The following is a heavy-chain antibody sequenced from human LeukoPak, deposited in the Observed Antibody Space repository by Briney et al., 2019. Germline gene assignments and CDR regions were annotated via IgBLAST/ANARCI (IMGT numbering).Heavy chain of an antibody. CDR2: IRYDGSNK. Sequence: GGSLRLSCAASGFTFSSYGMHWVRQAPGKGLEWVAFIRYDGSNKYYADSVKGRFTISRDNSKNTLYLQLNSLRAEDKAVYYCAKEIGDCSSTSCYRYYFYYWGQGTLVTVSS. CDR3: AKEIGDCSSTSCYRYYFYY. CDR1: GFTFSSYG. D-gene: IGHD2-2*02. J-gene: IGHJ4*01. V-gene: IGHV3-30*02.